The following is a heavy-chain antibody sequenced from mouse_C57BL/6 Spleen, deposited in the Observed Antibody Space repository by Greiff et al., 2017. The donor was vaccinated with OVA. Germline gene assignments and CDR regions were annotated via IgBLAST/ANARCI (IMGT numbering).Heavy chain of an antibody. Sequence: EVKLMESGGDLVKPGGSLKLSCAASGFTFSSYGMSWVRQTPDKRLEWVATISSGGSYTYYPDSVKGRFTISRDNAKNTLYLQMSSLKSEDTAMYYCARHTVVAPSQYFDVWGTGTTVTVSS. J-gene: IGHJ1*03. V-gene: IGHV5-6*01. CDR3: ARHTVVAPSQYFDV. CDR2: ISSGGSYT. D-gene: IGHD1-1*01. CDR1: GFTFSSYG.